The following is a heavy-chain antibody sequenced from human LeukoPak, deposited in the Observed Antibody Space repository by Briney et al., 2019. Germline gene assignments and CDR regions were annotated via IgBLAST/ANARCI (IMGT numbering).Heavy chain of an antibody. J-gene: IGHJ5*02. D-gene: IGHD2-21*02. CDR3: ARGRPRGQLWLQVVVTAQTYNWFDP. CDR1: GDSISSGSYY. Sequence: PSETLSLTCTVSGDSISSGSYYWSWIRQPAGEGLEWIGRIYGSGRTHYSPSLKSRVAISVDTSKNQFSLKLSSVTAADTAVYYCARGRPRGQLWLQVVVTAQTYNWFDPWGQGTLVTVSS. V-gene: IGHV4-61*02. CDR2: IYGSGRT.